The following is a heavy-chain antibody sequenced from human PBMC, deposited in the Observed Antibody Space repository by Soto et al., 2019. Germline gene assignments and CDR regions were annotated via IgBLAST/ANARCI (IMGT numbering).Heavy chain of an antibody. V-gene: IGHV4-4*02. D-gene: IGHD3-16*01. CDR1: GDSVSNGNW. CDR3: ATRTSVFGIVTFY. Sequence: QVQLKESGPGLVTPWGTLSLTCAVSGDSVSNGNWWCWVRQPPGRGLEWVGEIHQSGDTNYNPSLKSRVTVSAYRSNNQYSLRLNSVTAADTAMYYCATRTSVFGIVTFYWGQGILVTVSS. J-gene: IGHJ4*02. CDR2: IHQSGDT.